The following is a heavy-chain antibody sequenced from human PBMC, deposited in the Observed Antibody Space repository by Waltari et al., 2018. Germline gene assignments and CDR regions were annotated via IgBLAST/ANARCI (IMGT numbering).Heavy chain of an antibody. V-gene: IGHV3-23*01. J-gene: IGHJ4*02. CDR1: GFTFSSYA. Sequence: EVQLLESGGGLVQPGGSLRLSCAASGFTFSSYAMSWVRQASGKGLDVGSLIGGSGGNTYYADSVKGRFTSSRDNSKNTLYLQMNSLRVDDTAVYYCVIRSRAADGKGYFDYWGQGTQVTVSS. CDR3: VIRSRAADGKGYFDY. D-gene: IGHD6-13*01. CDR2: IGGSGGNT.